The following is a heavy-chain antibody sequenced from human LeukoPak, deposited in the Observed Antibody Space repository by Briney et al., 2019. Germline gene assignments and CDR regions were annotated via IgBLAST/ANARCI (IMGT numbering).Heavy chain of an antibody. Sequence: SETLSLTCAVSGGSISSGSYYWGWIRQPPGKGLEWIGSIYYSGSTYYNPSLKSRVTISVDTSENQFSLKLSSVTAADTAVYYCAREKRRGVVAAQGESWFDPWGQGTLVTVSS. J-gene: IGHJ5*02. V-gene: IGHV4-39*07. D-gene: IGHD2-15*01. CDR3: AREKRRGVVAAQGESWFDP. CDR2: IYYSGST. CDR1: GGSISSGSYY.